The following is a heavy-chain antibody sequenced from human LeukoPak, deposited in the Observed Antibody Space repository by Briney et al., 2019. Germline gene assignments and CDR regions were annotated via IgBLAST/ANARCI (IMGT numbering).Heavy chain of an antibody. Sequence: GSLRLSCAASGFTFSSYGMHWVRQAPGKGLEWVAVISYDGSNKYYADSVKGRFTISRDNSKNTLYLQMNSLRAEDTAVYYCAKDLVDTAMVTLDYWGQGTLVTVSS. V-gene: IGHV3-30*18. CDR2: ISYDGSNK. CDR3: AKDLVDTAMVTLDY. J-gene: IGHJ4*02. CDR1: GFTFSSYG. D-gene: IGHD5-18*01.